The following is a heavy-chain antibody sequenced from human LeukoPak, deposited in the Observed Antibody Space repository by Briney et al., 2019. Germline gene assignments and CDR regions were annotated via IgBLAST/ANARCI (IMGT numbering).Heavy chain of an antibody. CDR3: ARDVGSDIVATMADDYYYYMDV. CDR2: IYYSGNT. V-gene: IGHV4-39*07. CDR1: GGSINSGDYY. J-gene: IGHJ6*03. Sequence: SETLSLTCTVSGGSINSGDYYWGWIRQPPGKGLEWIGSIYYSGNTYYNPSLKSRVTISVDRSKNQFSLKLSSVTAADTAVYYCARDVGSDIVATMADDYYYYMDVWGKGTTVTVSS. D-gene: IGHD5-12*01.